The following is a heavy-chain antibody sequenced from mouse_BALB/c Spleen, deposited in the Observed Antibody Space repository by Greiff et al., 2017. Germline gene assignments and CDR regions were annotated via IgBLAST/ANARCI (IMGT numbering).Heavy chain of an antibody. CDR1: GYTFTSYW. Sequence: LQQPGSELVRPGASVKLSCTASGYTFTSYWMHWVKQRPGQGLEWIGNIYPGSGSTNYDEKFKSKATLTVDTSSSTAYMQLSSLTSEDSAVYYSTRGNEYDWFAYWGQRTLGTVSA. CDR3: TRGNEYDWFAY. J-gene: IGHJ3*01. CDR2: IYPGSGST. D-gene: IGHD2-4*01. V-gene: IGHV1S22*01.